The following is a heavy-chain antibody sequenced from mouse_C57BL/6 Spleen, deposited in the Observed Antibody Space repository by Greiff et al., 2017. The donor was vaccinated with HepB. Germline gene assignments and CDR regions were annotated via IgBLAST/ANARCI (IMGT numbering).Heavy chain of an antibody. J-gene: IGHJ3*01. CDR2: IYPGDGNT. V-gene: IGHV1-82*01. Sequence: QVQLQQSGPELVKPGASVKISCKASGYAFSSSWMNWVKQRPGQGLEWIGRIYPGDGNTNYNGKFKGKATLTADKSSSTAYMQLSSLTSEDSAVYFCAPKNYCGSSSFAYWGQGTLVTVSA. D-gene: IGHD1-1*01. CDR1: GYAFSSSW. CDR3: APKNYCGSSSFAY.